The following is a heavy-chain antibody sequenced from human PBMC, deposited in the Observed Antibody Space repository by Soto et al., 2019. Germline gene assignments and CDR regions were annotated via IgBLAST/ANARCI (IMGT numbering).Heavy chain of an antibody. D-gene: IGHD5-12*01. CDR2: LNPNTVKT. CDR3: ARGIKGLPPSAFDI. J-gene: IGHJ3*02. CDR1: GYTFSNYD. Sequence: ASVKVSCKASGYTFSNYDINWVRQATGQGLEWMGWLNPNTVKTGSAQKFQGRVTMTRNTSISTAYLELSGLRSDDTAVYYCARGIKGLPPSAFDIWGQGTRVTVSS. V-gene: IGHV1-8*01.